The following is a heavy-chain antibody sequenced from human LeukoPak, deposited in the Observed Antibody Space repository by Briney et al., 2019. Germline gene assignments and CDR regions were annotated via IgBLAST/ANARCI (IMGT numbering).Heavy chain of an antibody. J-gene: IGHJ4*02. CDR3: ARDRDSSGWNYFDY. D-gene: IGHD3-22*01. Sequence: EASVKVSCKASGYTFTGYYIHWARQAPGQGLEWLGWINPNSGGTNYAQKFQDRLTMTRDTSISTAYTELSRLISDDSAVYYCARDRDSSGWNYFDYWGQGTLVTVSS. CDR1: GYTFTGYY. V-gene: IGHV1-2*02. CDR2: INPNSGGT.